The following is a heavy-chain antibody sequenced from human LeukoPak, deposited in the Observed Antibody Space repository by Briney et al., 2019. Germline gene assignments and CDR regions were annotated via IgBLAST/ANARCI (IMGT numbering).Heavy chain of an antibody. CDR3: ARRWLGDPYGMDV. CDR2: IGGVSESF. CDR1: GFTFSNFW. Sequence: GGSLRLSCAASGFTFSNFWMHWVRQAPGKGLEWVSIIGGVSESFYYADSVKGRFTVSRDNSKDTLYLQINSLRDEDTAVYYCARRWLGDPYGMDVWGQGTTVSVSS. V-gene: IGHV3-23*01. D-gene: IGHD3-10*01. J-gene: IGHJ6*02.